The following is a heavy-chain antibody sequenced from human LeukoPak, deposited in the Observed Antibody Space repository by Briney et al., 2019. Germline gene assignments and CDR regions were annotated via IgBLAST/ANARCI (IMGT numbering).Heavy chain of an antibody. Sequence: SQTLSLTCTVSGGSIRSGSYYWSWIRQPAGKGLEWIGRIYTSGSTNYNPSLKSRVTISVDTSKNQFSLKLSSVTAADTAVYYCARISSGRDYWGQGTLVTVSS. CDR2: IYTSGST. V-gene: IGHV4-61*02. J-gene: IGHJ4*02. CDR1: GGSIRSGSYY. CDR3: ARISSGRDY. D-gene: IGHD6-19*01.